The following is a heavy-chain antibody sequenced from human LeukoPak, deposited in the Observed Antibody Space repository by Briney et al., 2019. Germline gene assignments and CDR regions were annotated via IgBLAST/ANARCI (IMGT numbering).Heavy chain of an antibody. Sequence: SETLSLTCTVSGGSISSYYWSWIRQPPGKGLEWIGEINHSGSTNYNPSLKSRVTISVDTSKNQFSLKLSSVTAADTAVYYCARALSVTTFVDWGQGTLVTVSS. J-gene: IGHJ4*02. CDR2: INHSGST. CDR3: ARALSVTTFVD. CDR1: GGSISSYY. V-gene: IGHV4-34*01. D-gene: IGHD4-11*01.